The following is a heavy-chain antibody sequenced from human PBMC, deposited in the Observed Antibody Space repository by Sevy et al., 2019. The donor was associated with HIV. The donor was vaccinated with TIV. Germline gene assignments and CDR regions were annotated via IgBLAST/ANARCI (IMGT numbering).Heavy chain of an antibody. V-gene: IGHV4-31*03. Sequence: SETLSLTCTVSGGSISSGGYYWSWIRQHPGKGLGGIGYIYYSGSTYYNPSLKSRVTISVDTSKNQFSLKLSSVTAADTAVYYCARSYYGEYDYWGQGTLVTVSS. CDR2: IYYSGST. CDR3: ARSYYGEYDY. CDR1: GGSISSGGYY. D-gene: IGHD4-17*01. J-gene: IGHJ4*02.